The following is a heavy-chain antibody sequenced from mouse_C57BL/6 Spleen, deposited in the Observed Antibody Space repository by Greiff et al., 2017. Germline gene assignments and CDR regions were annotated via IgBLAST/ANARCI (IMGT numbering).Heavy chain of an antibody. Sequence: QVQLQQPGAELVRPGSSVKLSCKASGYTFTSYWMHWVKQRPIQGLEWIGNIDPSDSDTHYNQKFKDKATLTVDKSSSTAYMQLSSLTSEDAAVFYCASDIFFAYWGQGTLVTVSA. V-gene: IGHV1-52*01. CDR1: GYTFTSYW. CDR2: IDPSDSDT. J-gene: IGHJ3*01. CDR3: ASDIFFAY.